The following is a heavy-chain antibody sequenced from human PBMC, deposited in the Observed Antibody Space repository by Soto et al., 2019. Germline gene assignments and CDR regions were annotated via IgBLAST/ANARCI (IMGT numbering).Heavy chain of an antibody. CDR2: INYSGSI. V-gene: IGHV4-59*08. Sequence: PSETLSLTCSVSGGSISNYYWTWIRQPPGKGLEWIGYINYSGSINYNPSLKSRVTMSVDTSKNQFSLRLTSVTAADTAVYYCVRPQRPNSGYYPFDYWGLGTLVTVSS. CDR3: VRPQRPNSGYYPFDY. CDR1: GGSISNYY. J-gene: IGHJ4*02. D-gene: IGHD3-22*01.